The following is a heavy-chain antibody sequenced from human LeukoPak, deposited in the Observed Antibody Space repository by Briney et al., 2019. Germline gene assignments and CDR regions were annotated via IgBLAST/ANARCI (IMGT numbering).Heavy chain of an antibody. V-gene: IGHV1-18*01. CDR1: DYTFTSYG. Sequence: ASVKVSCKASDYTFTSYGISWVRQAPGQGLEWMGWISAYNGNTNYAQKFQGRVTITADESTSTAYMELSSLRSEDTAVYYCARASGTTFSFLNYWGQGTLVTVSS. CDR2: ISAYNGNT. D-gene: IGHD1-7*01. J-gene: IGHJ4*02. CDR3: ARASGTTFSFLNY.